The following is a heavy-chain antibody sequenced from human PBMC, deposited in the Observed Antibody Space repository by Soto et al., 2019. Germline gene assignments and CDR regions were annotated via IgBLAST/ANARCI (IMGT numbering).Heavy chain of an antibody. J-gene: IGHJ4*02. V-gene: IGHV3-53*01. D-gene: IGHD3-3*01. CDR3: ARTPRILWSGYYDY. CDR1: GFTVSSNY. Sequence: GGSLRLSCAASGFTVSSNYMSWVRQAPGKGLEWVSVIYSGGRTYYADSVKGRFTISRYNSKNTLYLQMNSLRAEDTAVYYCARTPRILWSGYYDYWGQGTLVTVSS. CDR2: IYSGGRT.